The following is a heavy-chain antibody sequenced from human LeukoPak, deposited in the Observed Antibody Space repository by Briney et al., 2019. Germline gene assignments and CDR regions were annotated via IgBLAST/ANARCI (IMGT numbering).Heavy chain of an antibody. Sequence: GGSLRLSCAASGFTFSSYAMSWVRQAPGKGLEWVSAISGSGGSTYYADSVKGRFTISRDNSKNTLYLQMKSLRAEDTAVYFCAKASQTHNWNDLLDYWGQGTLVTVSS. CDR2: ISGSGGST. CDR1: GFTFSSYA. D-gene: IGHD1-20*01. CDR3: AKASQTHNWNDLLDY. J-gene: IGHJ4*02. V-gene: IGHV3-23*01.